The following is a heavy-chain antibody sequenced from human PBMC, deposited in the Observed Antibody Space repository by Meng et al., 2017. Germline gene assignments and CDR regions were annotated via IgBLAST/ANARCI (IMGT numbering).Heavy chain of an antibody. CDR1: GYTFVSFG. D-gene: IGHD6-13*01. J-gene: IGHJ4*02. CDR2: ISAYNGDT. V-gene: IGHV1-18*01. CDR3: ARGIAAQEAVDY. Sequence: QVQLVQSGAEVKKPGASVKVSCKASGYTFVSFGINWVRQAPGQGLEWMGWISAYNGDTNFAQKLQGRVTMTTDTSTSTAYMELRSLRSDDTAVYYCARGIAAQEAVDYWGQGTLVTVSS.